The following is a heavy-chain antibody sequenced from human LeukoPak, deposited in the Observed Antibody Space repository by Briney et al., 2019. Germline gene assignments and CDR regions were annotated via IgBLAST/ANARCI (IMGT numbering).Heavy chain of an antibody. CDR3: ARINCSSTSCHFDP. Sequence: SETLSLTCSVSGASISSYYWTWIRQPAGKGPEWIGRIYASGNTDYNPSLKSRVTMSVDTSKNQFSLKLSSVTAADTAVYYCARINCSSTSCHFDPWGQGTLVTVSS. CDR2: IYASGNT. J-gene: IGHJ5*02. CDR1: GASISSYY. V-gene: IGHV4-4*07. D-gene: IGHD2-2*01.